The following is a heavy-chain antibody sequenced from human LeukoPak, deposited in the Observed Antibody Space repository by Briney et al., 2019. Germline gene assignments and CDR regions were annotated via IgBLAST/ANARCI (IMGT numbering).Heavy chain of an antibody. Sequence: SETLSLTCSVSGVSISSSNSYWGWIRQPPGKGLEWIGSIYYTGNTYYNASPKSQVSISIDTSKNQFSLRLTSVTAADTAVYFCARQTGSGLFILPGGQGTLVTVSS. D-gene: IGHD3/OR15-3a*01. CDR2: IYYTGNT. CDR1: GVSISSSNSY. CDR3: ARQTGSGLFILP. J-gene: IGHJ4*02. V-gene: IGHV4-39*01.